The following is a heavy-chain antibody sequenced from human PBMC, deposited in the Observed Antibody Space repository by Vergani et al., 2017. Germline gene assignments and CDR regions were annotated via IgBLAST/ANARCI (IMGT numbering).Heavy chain of an antibody. CDR1: GGTFSSYA. D-gene: IGHD6-13*01. CDR2: IIPIFGTA. V-gene: IGHV1-69*13. Sequence: QVQLVQSGAEVKKPGSSVKVSCKASGGTFSSYAISWVRQAPGQGLEWMGRIIPIFGTANYAQKFQGRVTITADESTSTAYMELSSLRSEDTAVYYCARTLAAAGIRKSYYYYGMDVWGQGTLVTVSS. CDR3: ARTLAAAGIRKSYYYYGMDV. J-gene: IGHJ6*02.